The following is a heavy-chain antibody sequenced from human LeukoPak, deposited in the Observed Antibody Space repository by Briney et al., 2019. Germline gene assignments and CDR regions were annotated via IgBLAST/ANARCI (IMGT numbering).Heavy chain of an antibody. J-gene: IGHJ4*02. CDR3: ARIVGASDY. CDR2: IYYSGST. D-gene: IGHD1-26*01. CDR1: GGSISSSSYY. V-gene: IGHV4-39*01. Sequence: SETLSLTCTVSGGSISSSSYYWGWIRQPPGKGLEWIGSIYYSGSTYYNPALKSRVTISVDTSRNQFSLKLSSVTAADTAVYYCARIVGASDYWGQGTLVTVSS.